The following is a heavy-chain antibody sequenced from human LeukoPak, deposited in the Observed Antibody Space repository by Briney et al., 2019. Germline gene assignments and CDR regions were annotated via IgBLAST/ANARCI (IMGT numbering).Heavy chain of an antibody. CDR2: IYYSGST. V-gene: IGHV4-39*01. CDR1: GGSISSSSYY. Sequence: KPSETLYLTCTVSGGSISSSSYYWGWIRQPPGKGLEWIGSIYYSGSTYYNPSLKSRVTISVDTSKNQFSLKLSSVTAADTAVYYCARRRRGSSSGYYFDYWGQGTLVTVSS. D-gene: IGHD6-6*01. CDR3: ARRRRGSSSGYYFDY. J-gene: IGHJ4*02.